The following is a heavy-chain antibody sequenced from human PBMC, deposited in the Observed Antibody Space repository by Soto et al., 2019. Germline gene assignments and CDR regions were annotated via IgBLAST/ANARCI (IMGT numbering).Heavy chain of an antibody. J-gene: IGHJ6*02. D-gene: IGHD1-1*01. CDR3: ARGGDTTSYYYYGMDV. CDR1: GYSISSGYY. Sequence: LSLTCAVSGYSISSGYYWGWIRQPPGKGLEWIGSIYHSGSTYYNPSLKSRVTISVDTSKNQFSLKLSSVTAADTAVYYCARGGDTTSYYYYGMDVWGQGTTVTVSS. V-gene: IGHV4-38-2*01. CDR2: IYHSGST.